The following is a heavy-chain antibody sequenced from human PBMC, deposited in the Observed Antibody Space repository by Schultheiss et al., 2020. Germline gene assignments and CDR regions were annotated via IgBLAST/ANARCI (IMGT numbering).Heavy chain of an antibody. CDR3: ARLGGVAGSDYFDY. CDR1: GGSISSGGYY. D-gene: IGHD6-19*01. CDR2: INHSGST. Sequence: SETLSLTCTVSGGSISSGGYYWSWIRQPPGKGLEWIGEINHSGSTNYNPSLKSRVTISVDTSKNQFSLKLSSVTAADTAVYYCARLGGVAGSDYFDYWGQGTLVTVAS. V-gene: IGHV4-39*07. J-gene: IGHJ4*02.